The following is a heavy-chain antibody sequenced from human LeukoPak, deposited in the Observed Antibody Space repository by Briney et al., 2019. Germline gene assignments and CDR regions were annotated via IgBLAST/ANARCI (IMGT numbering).Heavy chain of an antibody. V-gene: IGHV4-59*08. J-gene: IGHJ4*02. CDR3: ARQNSNWNHFDY. D-gene: IGHD1-1*01. CDR1: GGSISGYF. Sequence: SETLSLTCTVSGGSISGYFWSWIRQPPGKGLEWIGYIYYSGNTNYNPSLKSRVTISVDTSKNQFSLKLSSVTAADTALYFCARQNSNWNHFDYWGQGTLVSVSS. CDR2: IYYSGNT.